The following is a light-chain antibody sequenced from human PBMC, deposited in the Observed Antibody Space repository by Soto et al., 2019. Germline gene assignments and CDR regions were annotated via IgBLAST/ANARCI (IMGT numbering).Light chain of an antibody. V-gene: IGKV3-20*01. CDR2: GAS. J-gene: IGKJ4*01. CDR1: QSVSSSSY. CDR3: QQYGSPLT. Sequence: EIVLTQSPGTLSLSPGERATLSCRASQSVSSSSYLAWYQQNTGQAPRLLIYGASSRATGIPDRFSASGSGTDSTLTIRRLEPEDFAVYYCQQYGSPLTFGGGTQVEIK.